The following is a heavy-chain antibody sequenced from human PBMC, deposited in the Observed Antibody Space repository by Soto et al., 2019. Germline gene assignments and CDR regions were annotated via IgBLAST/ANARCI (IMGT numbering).Heavy chain of an antibody. J-gene: IGHJ4*02. CDR1: GYTFTSYG. V-gene: IGHV1-18*01. Sequence: GASVKVSCKASGYTFTSYGISWVRQAPGQGLEWMGWISAYNGNTNYAQKLQGRVTMTTDTSTSTAYMELRSLRSDDTAVYYCARRPTGRYSSSYYDYWGQGTLVTVSS. D-gene: IGHD6-6*01. CDR2: ISAYNGNT. CDR3: ARRPTGRYSSSYYDY.